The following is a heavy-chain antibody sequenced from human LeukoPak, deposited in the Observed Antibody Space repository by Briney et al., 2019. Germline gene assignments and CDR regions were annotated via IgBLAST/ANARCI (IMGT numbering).Heavy chain of an antibody. V-gene: IGHV1-2*02. CDR2: IDPDSGGT. CDR3: AREYYDSSGIKYAFDI. CDR1: GYTFTDYY. J-gene: IGHJ3*02. D-gene: IGHD3-22*01. Sequence: GASVKVSCKASGYTFTDYYVHCVRQAPGQGLEWLGCIDPDSGGTKYAQNFQGRVTMTRDTSITTAYMELSRLTSDDTAVYYCAREYYDSSGIKYAFDIWGQGTMVTVSS.